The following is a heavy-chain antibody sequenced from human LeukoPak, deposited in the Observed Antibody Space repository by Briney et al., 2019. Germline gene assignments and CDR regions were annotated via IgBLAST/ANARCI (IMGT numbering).Heavy chain of an antibody. D-gene: IGHD4-17*01. CDR3: ARQPTTVTTRDAFDI. CDR2: IYSGGST. V-gene: IGHV3-53*01. CDR1: GFTVSSDS. J-gene: IGHJ3*02. Sequence: GGSLRLSCTVSGFTVSSDSMSWVRQAPGKGLEWVSFIYSGGSTHYSDSVKGRFTISRDNSKNTLYLQMNSLRAEDTAMYYCARQPTTVTTRDAFDIWGQGTMVTVSS.